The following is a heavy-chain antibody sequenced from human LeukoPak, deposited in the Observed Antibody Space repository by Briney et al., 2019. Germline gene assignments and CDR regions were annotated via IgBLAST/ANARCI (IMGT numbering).Heavy chain of an antibody. J-gene: IGHJ4*02. CDR3: ARGKVGASLDFDY. D-gene: IGHD1-26*01. CDR2: ISAYNGNT. CDR1: GYTFTNFG. Sequence: VASVKVSCKTFGYTFTNFGISWVRQAPGQGPEWMGWISAYNGNTNYAQKFQGRVTITRNTSISTAYMELSSLRSEDTAVYYCARGKVGASLDFDYWGQGTLVTVSS. V-gene: IGHV1-18*01.